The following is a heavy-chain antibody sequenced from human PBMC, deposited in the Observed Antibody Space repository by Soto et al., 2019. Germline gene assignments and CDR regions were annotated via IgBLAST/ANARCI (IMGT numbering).Heavy chain of an antibody. CDR3: VKDESINWYSGHFRH. V-gene: IGHV3-9*01. D-gene: IGHD6-13*01. CDR2: INWNSGSI. Sequence: EVQLVESGGGLVQPGRSLRLSCAASGFTFDDYAMHWVRQVPGKGLEWVSGINWNSGSIGYGDSVKGQFAISRDNAKNSLQLQMNSLSAEDTAFYYCVKDESINWYSGHFRHWGQGTLVTVSS. J-gene: IGHJ1*01. CDR1: GFTFDDYA.